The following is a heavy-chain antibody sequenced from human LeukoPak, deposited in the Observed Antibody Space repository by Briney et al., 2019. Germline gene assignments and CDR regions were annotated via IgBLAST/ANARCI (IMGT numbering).Heavy chain of an antibody. Sequence: SRTLSLTCTVSGGSISIYYWSWIRQPPGKGLEWIGYVYNSENTNYNPSLKSRATISADTSKNQFSLKLNSVTAADTAVYYCVRDRELYYWGQGILVTVSS. CDR1: GGSISIYY. D-gene: IGHD1-26*01. CDR3: VRDRELYY. V-gene: IGHV4-59*01. J-gene: IGHJ4*02. CDR2: VYNSENT.